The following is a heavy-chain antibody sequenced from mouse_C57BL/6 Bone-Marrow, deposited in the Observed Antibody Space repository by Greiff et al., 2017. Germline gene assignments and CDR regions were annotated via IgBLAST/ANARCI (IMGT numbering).Heavy chain of an antibody. Sequence: QVQLQQSGAELVRPGASVKLSCKASVYTFPDSYITLVKQRPGQGLEWIARISPGSGNTYYNEKFKGKATLTAEKSSSTAYMQLSSLTSEDSAVYFCARRRGNYVNAMDYWGQGTSVTVSS. CDR1: VYTFPDSY. CDR2: ISPGSGNT. D-gene: IGHD2-1*01. CDR3: ARRRGNYVNAMDY. V-gene: IGHV1-76*01. J-gene: IGHJ4*01.